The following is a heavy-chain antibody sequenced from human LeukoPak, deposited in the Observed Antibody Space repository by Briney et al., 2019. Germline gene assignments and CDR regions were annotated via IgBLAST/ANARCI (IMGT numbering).Heavy chain of an antibody. CDR3: AKVISSYSGYDSY. Sequence: PGGSLRLSCAASGFTFSSYAMSWVRQAPGKRLEWVSAIIGSGISTYYADSVKGRFTISRDNSKNTLYLQMNSLRAEDTAVYYCAKVISSYSGYDSYWGQGTLVTVSS. CDR1: GFTFSSYA. D-gene: IGHD5-12*01. V-gene: IGHV3-23*01. CDR2: IIGSGIST. J-gene: IGHJ4*02.